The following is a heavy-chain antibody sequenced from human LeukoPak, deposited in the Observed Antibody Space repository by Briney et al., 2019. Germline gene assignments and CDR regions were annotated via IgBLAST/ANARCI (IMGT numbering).Heavy chain of an antibody. J-gene: IGHJ4*02. Sequence: PSETLSLTCAVHGGSFSGYYWSWIRQPPGKGLEWIGEINHSGSTNYNPSLKSRVTISVDTSKNQFSLELSSVTAADTAVYYCARHPMGTYYYGSGSFDYWGQGTLVTVSS. V-gene: IGHV4-34*01. CDR2: INHSGST. CDR1: GGSFSGYY. D-gene: IGHD3-10*01. CDR3: ARHPMGTYYYGSGSFDY.